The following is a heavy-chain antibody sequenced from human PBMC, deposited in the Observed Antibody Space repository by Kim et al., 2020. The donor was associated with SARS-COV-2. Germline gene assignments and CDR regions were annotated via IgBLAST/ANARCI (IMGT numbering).Heavy chain of an antibody. CDR3: ARVVYDYVWGSYRTGTSFDY. CDR2: INAGNGNT. D-gene: IGHD3-16*02. V-gene: IGHV1-3*01. J-gene: IGHJ4*02. Sequence: ASVKVSCKASGYTFTSYAMHWVRQAPGQRLEWMGWINAGNGNTKYSQKFQGRVTITRDTSASTAYMELSSLRSEDTAVYYCARVVYDYVWGSYRTGTSFDYWGQGTLVTVSS. CDR1: GYTFTSYA.